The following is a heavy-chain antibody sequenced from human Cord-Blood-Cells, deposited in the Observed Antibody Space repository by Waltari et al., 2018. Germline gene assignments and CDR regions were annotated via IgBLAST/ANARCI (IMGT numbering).Heavy chain of an antibody. V-gene: IGHV1-69*06. Sequence: QVQLVQSGAEVKKPGSSVKVSCKASGGTFSSYAISWVRQAPGQGLEWMGGIIPIFGTANYAQKFQGRVTIIADKSTSTAYMELSSLRSEDTAVYYCASSNYYGSGSYYNLFDYWGQGTLVTVSS. D-gene: IGHD3-10*01. J-gene: IGHJ4*02. CDR1: GGTFSSYA. CDR3: ASSNYYGSGSYYNLFDY. CDR2: IIPIFGTA.